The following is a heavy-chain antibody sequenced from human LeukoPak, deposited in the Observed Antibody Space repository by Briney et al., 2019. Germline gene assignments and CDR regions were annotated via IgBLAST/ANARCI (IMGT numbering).Heavy chain of an antibody. V-gene: IGHV3-74*01. J-gene: IGHJ5*02. Sequence: GGSLRLSCAASGFTFSTYGMHWVRQAPGKGLVWVSRINSDGSSTSYAGSVKGRFTISRDNAKNTLYLQVNSLRAEDTAVYYCARDGSGWSNWLDPWGQGTLVTVSS. CDR1: GFTFSTYG. D-gene: IGHD6-13*01. CDR3: ARDGSGWSNWLDP. CDR2: INSDGSST.